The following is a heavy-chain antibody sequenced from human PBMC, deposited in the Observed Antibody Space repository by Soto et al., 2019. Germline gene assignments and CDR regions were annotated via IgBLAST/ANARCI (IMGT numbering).Heavy chain of an antibody. CDR2: IDPSDSYT. CDR3: ARRVYSSRWSYFDY. D-gene: IGHD6-13*01. J-gene: IGHJ4*02. Sequence: GESLKISCKGSGYSFTSYWIGWVRQMPGKGLEWMGRIDPSDSYTWYSPSFQGQVTISADKSISTAYLQWSSLKASDTAVYYCARRVYSSRWSYFDYWGQGTLVTVSS. CDR1: GYSFTSYW. V-gene: IGHV5-10-1*04.